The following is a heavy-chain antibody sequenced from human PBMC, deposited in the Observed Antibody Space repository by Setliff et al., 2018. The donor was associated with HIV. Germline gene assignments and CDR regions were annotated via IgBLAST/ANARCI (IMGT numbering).Heavy chain of an antibody. D-gene: IGHD3-10*01. Sequence: GESLKISCAASGFSFSSYGMNWVRQAPGKGLEWVSYISSTSSNIYYVDSVEGRFTISRDNADNSLYLQMNSLRAEDTAVYYCARQTGLRGYYGSNSLYYFDYWGKGMLVTVSS. CDR3: ARQTGLRGYYGSNSLYYFDY. V-gene: IGHV3-48*01. J-gene: IGHJ4*02. CDR2: ISSTSSNI. CDR1: GFSFSSYG.